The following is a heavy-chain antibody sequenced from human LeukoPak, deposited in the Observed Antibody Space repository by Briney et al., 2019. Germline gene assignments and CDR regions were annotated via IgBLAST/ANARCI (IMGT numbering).Heavy chain of an antibody. D-gene: IGHD1-26*01. Sequence: PGGSLRLSCAASGFTFSSYWMSWVRQAPGEGLERVANIKEDGSEESYVDSAKGRFTISRDNAKNSLYLQMNSLRVEDTAVYYCAKGGRFPGSWGQGTLVTVSS. CDR3: AKGGRFPGS. J-gene: IGHJ5*02. CDR2: IKEDGSEE. V-gene: IGHV3-7*02. CDR1: GFTFSSYW.